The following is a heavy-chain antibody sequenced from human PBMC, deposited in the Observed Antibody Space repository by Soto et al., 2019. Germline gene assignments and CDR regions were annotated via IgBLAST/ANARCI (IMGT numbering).Heavy chain of an antibody. CDR2: IYYSGST. D-gene: IGHD5-12*01. Sequence: SETLSLTCTVSGASISSYYWSWIRQPPGKGLEWIGYIYYSGSTNYNPSLKSRVTISVDTSKNQFSLKLSSVTAADTAIYFCAREGNLGRWLQPLDFWGQGTLVTVSS. CDR1: GASISSYY. CDR3: AREGNLGRWLQPLDF. J-gene: IGHJ4*02. V-gene: IGHV4-59*01.